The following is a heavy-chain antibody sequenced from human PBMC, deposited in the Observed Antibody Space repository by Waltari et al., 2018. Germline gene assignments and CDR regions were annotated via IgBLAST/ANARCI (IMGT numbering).Heavy chain of an antibody. CDR2: IYYSGST. J-gene: IGHJ5*02. Sequence: QVQLQESGPGLVKPSETLSLTCTVSGGSISSYYWSWIRQPPGKGLEWIGYIYYSGSTNYNPSLKSRVTISVDTSKNQFSLKLSSVTAADTAVYYCARVVSEGLLDPWGQGTLVTVSS. V-gene: IGHV4-59*01. D-gene: IGHD2-21*01. CDR1: GGSISSYY. CDR3: ARVVSEGLLDP.